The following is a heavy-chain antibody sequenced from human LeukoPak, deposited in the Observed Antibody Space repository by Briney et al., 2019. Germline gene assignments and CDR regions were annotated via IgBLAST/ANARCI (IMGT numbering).Heavy chain of an antibody. CDR3: AKDPVRIAAAGLFDY. Sequence: GGSLRLSCAASGITFSRYGMHWVRQAPGKGLEWVSAISGSGGSTYYADSVKGRFTISRDNSKNTLYLQMNSLRAEDTAVYYCAKDPVRIAAAGLFDYWGQGTLVTVSS. CDR1: GITFSRYG. J-gene: IGHJ4*02. CDR2: ISGSGGST. V-gene: IGHV3-23*01. D-gene: IGHD6-13*01.